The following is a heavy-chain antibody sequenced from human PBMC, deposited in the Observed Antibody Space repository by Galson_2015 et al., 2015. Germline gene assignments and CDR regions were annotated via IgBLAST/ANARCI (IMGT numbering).Heavy chain of an antibody. Sequence: SVKVSCKASGYTFTSYAMHWVRQAPGQRLEWMGWINAGNGNTKYSQKFQGRVTITRDTSAGTAYMELSGPRSEDTAVYYCAREELFLYGGIHYWGQGTLVTVSS. V-gene: IGHV1-3*01. CDR3: AREELFLYGGIHY. CDR2: INAGNGNT. D-gene: IGHD4-23*01. CDR1: GYTFTSYA. J-gene: IGHJ4*02.